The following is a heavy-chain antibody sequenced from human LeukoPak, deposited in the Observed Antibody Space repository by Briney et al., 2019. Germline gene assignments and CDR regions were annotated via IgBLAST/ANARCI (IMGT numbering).Heavy chain of an antibody. CDR3: SRRSWQLVQAYYYYYYDV. Sequence: SETLSLTCTVSGGSINSYYWNWIRQPPGKGLEWLGEISHSGSINYNPSLKSRVTISMDTSKNQFSLKLSSVTAADMAVYYCSRRSWQLVQAYYYYYYDVWGKGTTVTVSS. CDR1: GGSINSYY. D-gene: IGHD6-6*01. J-gene: IGHJ6*03. V-gene: IGHV4-34*01. CDR2: ISHSGSI.